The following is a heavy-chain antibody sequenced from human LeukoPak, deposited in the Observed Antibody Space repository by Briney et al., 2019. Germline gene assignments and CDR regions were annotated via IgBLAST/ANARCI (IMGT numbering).Heavy chain of an antibody. CDR3: AKDRADCSNTSCYAFFDY. D-gene: IGHD2-2*01. Sequence: GGSLRLSCAASGFTFSNYAINWVRQAPGKGLGWVSGISGSGGSTFYADSVKGRFTISRDNSKTTLYLQMNSLRAEDTAVYYCAKDRADCSNTSCYAFFDYWGQGTLVTVSP. V-gene: IGHV3-23*01. CDR1: GFTFSNYA. CDR2: ISGSGGST. J-gene: IGHJ4*02.